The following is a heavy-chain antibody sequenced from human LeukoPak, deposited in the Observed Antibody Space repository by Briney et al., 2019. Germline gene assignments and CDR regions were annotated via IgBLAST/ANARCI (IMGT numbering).Heavy chain of an antibody. CDR1: GYTFTSYD. CDR3: ARGALRFLGGGGNYYMDV. J-gene: IGHJ6*03. CDR2: MNPNSGNT. D-gene: IGHD3-3*01. Sequence: ASVKVSCKASGYTFTSYDINWVRQATGQGLEWMGWMNPNSGNTGYAQKFQGRVTITRNTSISTAYMELSSLRSEDTAVYYCARGALRFLGGGGNYYMDVWGKGTTVTVSS. V-gene: IGHV1-8*03.